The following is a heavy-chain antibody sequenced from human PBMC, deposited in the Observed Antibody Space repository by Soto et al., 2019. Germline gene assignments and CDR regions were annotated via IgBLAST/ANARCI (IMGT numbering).Heavy chain of an antibody. D-gene: IGHD1-7*01. CDR2: ISGSGGST. CDR1: GFTFSSYA. CDR3: RITGTTDMDV. J-gene: IGHJ6*02. V-gene: IGHV3-23*01. Sequence: GGSLRLSCAASGFTFSSYAMSWVRQAPGKGVEWVSAISGSGGSTYYADSVKGRFTISRDNSKNTMYLQMNSLRAEDTAVSSGRITGTTDMDVWGQGTTVTVSS.